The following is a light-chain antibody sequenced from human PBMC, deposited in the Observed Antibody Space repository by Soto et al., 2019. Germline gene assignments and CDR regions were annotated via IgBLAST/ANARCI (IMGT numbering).Light chain of an antibody. CDR1: SSDVGGYNY. CDR3: ASYTSSSSYV. Sequence: ALTQPASVSGSPGQSITISCTGTSSDVGGYNYVSWYQQHPGKAPKLMIYEVSNRPSGVSNRFSGSKSGNTASLTISGLQTEDEADYYCASYTSSSSYVFGTGTKVTVL. CDR2: EVS. V-gene: IGLV2-14*01. J-gene: IGLJ1*01.